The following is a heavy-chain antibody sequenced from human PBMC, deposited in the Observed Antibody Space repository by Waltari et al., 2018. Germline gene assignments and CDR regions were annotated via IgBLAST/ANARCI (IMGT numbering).Heavy chain of an antibody. J-gene: IGHJ4*02. V-gene: IGHV4-61*02. CDR3: ARGPLLSKVDY. D-gene: IGHD1-26*01. CDR1: GGSIDSGSYY. CDR2: LYTSGST. Sequence: QVQLQESGPGLVKPSQTLSLTCTVSGGSIDSGSYYWSWIRQPAGKGLEWIGRLYTSGSTNYNPSLKSRVTISVDTSKNQFSLNLSSVTAADTAVYYCARGPLLSKVDYWGQGTLVTVSS.